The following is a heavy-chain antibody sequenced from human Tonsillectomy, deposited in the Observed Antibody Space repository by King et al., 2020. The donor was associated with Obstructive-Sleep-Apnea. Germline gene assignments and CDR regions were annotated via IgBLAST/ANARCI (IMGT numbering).Heavy chain of an antibody. J-gene: IGHJ4*02. D-gene: IGHD5-24*01. CDR3: ASSEGYSPCDF. CDR2: IYSSGST. CDR1: GASVSSSSYY. Sequence: QLQESGPGLVKSSETLSLTCTVSGASVSSSSYYWGWVRQPPGKGLEWIGAIYSSGSTDYSPSFRSRVTISVDTSKNQFSLKLSPVTAADTAVYFCASSEGYSPCDFWGQGTLVTVSS. V-gene: IGHV4-39*01.